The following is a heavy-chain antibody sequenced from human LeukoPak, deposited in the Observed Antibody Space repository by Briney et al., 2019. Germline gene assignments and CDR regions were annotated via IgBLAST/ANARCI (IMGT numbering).Heavy chain of an antibody. V-gene: IGHV4-39*01. J-gene: IGHJ6*03. Sequence: SETLSLTCTVSGRSLSSSSYYWGWIRQPPGKGLEWLGSIDYSGSTYYNQSLKSRVTISVDTSKNQFSLKLSSVTAADTAVYYCARPAAKYYYYYYYMDVWGKGTTVTVSS. CDR2: IDYSGST. CDR1: GRSLSSSSYY. D-gene: IGHD2-15*01. CDR3: ARPAAKYYYYYYYMDV.